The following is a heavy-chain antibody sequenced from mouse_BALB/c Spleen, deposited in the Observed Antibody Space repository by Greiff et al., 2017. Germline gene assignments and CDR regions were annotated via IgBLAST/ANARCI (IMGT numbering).Heavy chain of an antibody. CDR3: ARSNSYAMDY. CDR2: ISYSGST. V-gene: IGHV3-2*02. Sequence: EVKLVESGPGLVKPSQSLSLTCTVTGYSITSDYAWNWIRQFPGNKLEWMGYISYSGSTSYNPSLKSRISITRDTSKNQFFLQLNSVTTEDTATYYCARSNSYAMDYWGQGTSVTVSS. CDR1: GYSITSDYA. J-gene: IGHJ4*01.